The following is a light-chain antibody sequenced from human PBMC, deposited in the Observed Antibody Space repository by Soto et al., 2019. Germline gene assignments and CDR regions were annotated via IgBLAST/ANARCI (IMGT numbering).Light chain of an antibody. Sequence: DIQMTQSPSSLSASVGDSVTITCRASQSIDSYLNWYQQKPGKAPKLLIYAASSLQSGVPSRFRGRGSGTDFTLTISSLQPEDFVTYYCQQSDRTPQTFGQGTKVEIK. CDR1: QSIDSY. V-gene: IGKV1-39*01. CDR3: QQSDRTPQT. J-gene: IGKJ1*01. CDR2: AAS.